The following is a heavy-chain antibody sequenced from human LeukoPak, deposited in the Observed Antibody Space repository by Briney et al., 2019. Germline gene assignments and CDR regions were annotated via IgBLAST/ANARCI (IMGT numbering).Heavy chain of an antibody. V-gene: IGHV3-23*01. CDR1: GFTVSSNY. CDR3: AKEGSHSDFWSGYSTYYFDY. J-gene: IGHJ4*02. D-gene: IGHD3-3*01. CDR2: ISGSGSST. Sequence: GGSLRLSCAASGFTVSSNYMSWVRQAPGKGLEWVSVISGSGSSTYYADSVKGRFTISRDNSKNTLYLQMNSLRSEDTAVYYCAKEGSHSDFWSGYSTYYFDYWGQGTLVTVSS.